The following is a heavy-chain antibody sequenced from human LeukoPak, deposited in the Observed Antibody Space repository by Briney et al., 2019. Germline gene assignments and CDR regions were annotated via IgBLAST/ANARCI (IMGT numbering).Heavy chain of an antibody. V-gene: IGHV4-39*01. CDR2: VFFGGNT. D-gene: IGHD3-22*01. J-gene: IGHJ5*02. Sequence: TSGTRSLTCWVSGVSISSSGYYWGGIRQPPGKGLDCIVVVFFGGNTYYSPSVKSRVIISVDTSKNPLSMNLSSVTAADTAVYYCARLYSYDSSGSYGYNWFDPWGQGTLVIVSS. CDR1: GVSISSSGYY. CDR3: ARLYSYDSSGSYGYNWFDP.